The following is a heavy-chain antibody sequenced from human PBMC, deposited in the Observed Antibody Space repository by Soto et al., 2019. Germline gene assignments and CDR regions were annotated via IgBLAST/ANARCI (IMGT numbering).Heavy chain of an antibody. CDR3: AGDAWDGYSYYFDY. Sequence: QVQLVESGGGVVQPGRSLRLSCAASGFTFSSYGMHWVRQAPGKGLEWVAVISYDGSNKYYADSVKGRFTISRDNSKNTLYLQMNSLRAEDTAVYYCAGDAWDGYSYYFDYWGQGTLVTVSS. J-gene: IGHJ4*02. CDR1: GFTFSSYG. D-gene: IGHD4-4*01. CDR2: ISYDGSNK. V-gene: IGHV3-30*03.